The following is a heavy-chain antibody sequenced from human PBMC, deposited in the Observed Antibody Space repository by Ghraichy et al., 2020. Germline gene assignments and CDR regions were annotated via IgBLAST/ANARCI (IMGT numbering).Heavy chain of an antibody. CDR3: ARGLFGRSATYYYYYMNG. CDR1: GDSLNTYY. D-gene: IGHD3-10*01. Sequence: SETLSLTCTVSGDSLNTYYWSWIRQPPGKGLESIGYFYSSGSTNYNPSLKSRVTISVDESKNQFSLELSTVTASDTAGYYCARGLFGRSATYYYYYMNGWGKGTTVTVS. J-gene: IGHJ6*03. V-gene: IGHV4-59*01. CDR2: FYSSGST.